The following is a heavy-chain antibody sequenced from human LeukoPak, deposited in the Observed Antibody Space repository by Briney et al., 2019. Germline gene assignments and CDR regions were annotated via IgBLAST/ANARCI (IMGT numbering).Heavy chain of an antibody. D-gene: IGHD2/OR15-2a*01. Sequence: PGGSLRLSCAASGFTFDDYGMSWVRQVPGKGLEWVSGINWNGSGAGYADSVKGRFTISRDNAKNSLYLQMNSLKAEDTTLFYWGKYLKKALGRGGDYYFYMDVWGKGTTVTVSS. CDR2: INWNGSGA. CDR3: GKYLKKALGRGGDYYFYMDV. CDR1: GFTFDDYG. J-gene: IGHJ6*03. V-gene: IGHV3-20*04.